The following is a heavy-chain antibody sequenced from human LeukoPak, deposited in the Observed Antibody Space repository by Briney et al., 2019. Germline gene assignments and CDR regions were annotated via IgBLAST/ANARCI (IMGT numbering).Heavy chain of an antibody. J-gene: IGHJ5*02. CDR3: AREGRSSWWGFWFDP. D-gene: IGHD6-13*01. CDR1: GGTFSSYA. V-gene: IGHV1-69*05. CDR2: IIPIFGTA. Sequence: SVKVSCKASGGTFSSYAISWVRLAPGQGLEWMGRIIPIFGTANYAQKFQGRVTITTDESTSTAYMELSSLRSEDTAVYYCAREGRSSWWGFWFDPWGQGTLVTVSS.